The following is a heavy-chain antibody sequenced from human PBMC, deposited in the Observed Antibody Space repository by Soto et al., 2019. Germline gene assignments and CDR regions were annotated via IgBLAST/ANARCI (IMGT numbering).Heavy chain of an antibody. Sequence: EVQLVESGGGLVKPGGSLRLSCAASGFTFSSYSMNWVRQAPGKGLEWVSSISSSSSYIYYADSVKGRFTISRDNAKKSLYLQMNSLRAEDTAVYYCARVGIAAAGTGYFDLWGRGTLFTFSS. CDR2: ISSSSSYI. J-gene: IGHJ2*01. CDR3: ARVGIAAAGTGYFDL. CDR1: GFTFSSYS. D-gene: IGHD6-13*01. V-gene: IGHV3-21*01.